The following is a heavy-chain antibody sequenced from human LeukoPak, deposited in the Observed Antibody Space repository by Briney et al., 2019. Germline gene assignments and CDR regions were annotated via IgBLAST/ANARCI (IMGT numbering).Heavy chain of an antibody. CDR1: GYTLTELS. J-gene: IGHJ5*02. Sequence: ASVKVSCKVSGYTLTELSMHWVRQAPGKGLEWMGGFDPEDGETIYAQKFQGRVTMTEDTSTDTAYMELSSLRSEDTAVYYCARDGAYCGGDCYPRNWFDPWGQGTLVTVSS. V-gene: IGHV1-24*01. CDR3: ARDGAYCGGDCYPRNWFDP. D-gene: IGHD2-21*02. CDR2: FDPEDGET.